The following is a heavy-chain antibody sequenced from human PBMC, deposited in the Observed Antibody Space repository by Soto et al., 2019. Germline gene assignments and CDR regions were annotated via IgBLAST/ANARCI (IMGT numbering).Heavy chain of an antibody. CDR2: ISYDGSNK. D-gene: IGHD1-26*01. V-gene: IGHV3-30*19. CDR1: GFTFSSYG. J-gene: IGHJ6*02. Sequence: QVQLVESGGGVVQPGRSLRLSCAASGFTFSSYGMHWVRQAPGKGLEWVAVISYDGSNKYYADSVKGRFTISRDNFKNTLYLQMDSLRAEDTAVYYSAKDRREGGTYVLYGMEVWGHGTTVTVSS. CDR3: AKDRREGGTYVLYGMEV.